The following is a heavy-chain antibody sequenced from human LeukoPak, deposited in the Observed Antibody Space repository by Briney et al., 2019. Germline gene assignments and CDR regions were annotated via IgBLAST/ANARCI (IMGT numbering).Heavy chain of an antibody. CDR3: ARLGQQVGATRDY. D-gene: IGHD1-26*01. CDR1: GGTFSSYA. V-gene: IGHV1-69*05. CDR2: IIPIFGTA. J-gene: IGHJ4*02. Sequence: SVKVSCKASGGTFSSYAISWVRQAPGQGLEWMGRIIPIFGTANYAQKFQGRVTITTDESTSTAYMELSSLRSKDTAVYYCARLGQQVGATRDYWGQGTLVTVSS.